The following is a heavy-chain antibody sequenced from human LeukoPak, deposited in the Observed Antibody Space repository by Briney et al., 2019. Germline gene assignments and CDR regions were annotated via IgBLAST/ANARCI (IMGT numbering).Heavy chain of an antibody. D-gene: IGHD3-10*01. Sequence: SETLSLTCTVSGASISSSYWTWLRQPPGKGLECIGYISYRGNTDYNPSLKSRVTISVDTSKNQFSLKLSSVTAADTAVYYCARGAQWVLFRDDYYMDAWGKGATVTVSS. CDR1: GASISSSY. V-gene: IGHV4-59*01. J-gene: IGHJ6*03. CDR3: ARGAQWVLFRDDYYMDA. CDR2: ISYRGNT.